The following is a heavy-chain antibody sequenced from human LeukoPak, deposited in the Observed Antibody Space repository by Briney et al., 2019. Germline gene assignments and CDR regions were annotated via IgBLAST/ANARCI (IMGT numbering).Heavy chain of an antibody. CDR3: ARGPRAAAGRRGVGAFDI. CDR2: IYYSGST. J-gene: IGHJ3*02. CDR1: GGSISSSSYY. Sequence: SETLSLTCTVSGGSISSSSYYWGWIRQPPGKGLEWIGSIYYSGSTYYNPSLKSRVTISVDTSKNQFSLKLSSVTAADTAVYYCARGPRAAAGRRGVGAFDIWGQGTMVTVSS. D-gene: IGHD6-13*01. V-gene: IGHV4-39*07.